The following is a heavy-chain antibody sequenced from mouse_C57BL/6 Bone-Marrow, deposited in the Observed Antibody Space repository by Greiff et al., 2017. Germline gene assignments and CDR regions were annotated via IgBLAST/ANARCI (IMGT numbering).Heavy chain of an antibody. CDR1: GYTFTSYW. CDR2: IDPSDSDT. V-gene: IGHV1-50*01. D-gene: IGHD4-1*01. J-gene: IGHJ3*01. CDR3: AITGTLFAY. Sequence: QVQLQQPGAELVKPGASVKLSCKASGYTFTSYWMPWVKQRPGQGLEWIGEIDPSDSDTNYNQKFKGKATLTVDTSSTTAYMQLSSLTSEDSAVYYCAITGTLFAYRGQGTLVTVSA.